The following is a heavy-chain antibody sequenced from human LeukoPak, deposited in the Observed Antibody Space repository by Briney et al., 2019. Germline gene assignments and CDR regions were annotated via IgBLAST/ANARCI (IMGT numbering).Heavy chain of an antibody. D-gene: IGHD2-15*01. CDR1: GFSFRTID. CDR2: ANGGDYST. Sequence: PGGSRSFSCAASGFSFRTIDMSWVRQAPGQGLQWVSSANGGDYSTSYADSVKGQFTISRDNSKNSLYLQMNILRSEDTAFDYCANDKGLGYGSGGSWLYLDYWGQGTLVTVSS. J-gene: IGHJ4*02. V-gene: IGHV3-23*01. CDR3: ANDKGLGYGSGGSWLYLDY.